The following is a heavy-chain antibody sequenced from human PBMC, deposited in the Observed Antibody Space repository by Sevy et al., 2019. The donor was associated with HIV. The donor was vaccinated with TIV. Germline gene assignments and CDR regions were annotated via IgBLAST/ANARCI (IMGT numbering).Heavy chain of an antibody. CDR3: ARLGPFMQQLVSDY. CDR1: GYTFTSYG. J-gene: IGHJ4*02. Sequence: SVKVSCKASGYTFTSYGISWVRQAPGQGLEWMGWISAYNGNTNYAQKLQGRVTMTTDTSTSTAYMELRSLRTDDTAVYYCARLGPFMQQLVSDYWGQGTLVAVSS. V-gene: IGHV1-18*01. D-gene: IGHD6-13*01. CDR2: ISAYNGNT.